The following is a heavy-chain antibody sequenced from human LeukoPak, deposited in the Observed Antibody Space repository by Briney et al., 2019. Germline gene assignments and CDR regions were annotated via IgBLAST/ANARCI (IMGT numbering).Heavy chain of an antibody. V-gene: IGHV4-59*01. CDR3: ASGLTSGYYFDY. D-gene: IGHD3-3*01. Sequence: PSETLSPTCTVSGGSISSYYWSWIRQPPGKGLEWIGYIYYSGSTNYNPSLKSRVTISVDTSKNQFSLKLSSVTAADTAVYCCASGLTSGYYFDYWGQGTLVTVSS. CDR1: GGSISSYY. CDR2: IYYSGST. J-gene: IGHJ4*02.